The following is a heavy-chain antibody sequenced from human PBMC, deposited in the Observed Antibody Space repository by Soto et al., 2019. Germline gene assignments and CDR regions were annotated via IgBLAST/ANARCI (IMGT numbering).Heavy chain of an antibody. V-gene: IGHV5-51*01. CDR1: GYRLTMFW. CDR2: IFPGDSDT. D-gene: IGHD1-1*01. J-gene: IGHJ6*02. Sequence: GSLEIPCKGSGYRLTMFWIGWVRQMPGKGMEWMGIIFPGDSDTRYSPSFQGQVSFSVDKSINTAYLQWSSLKASDSAMYYCARVGLEVVYYYGMDVWGQGTTVTVSS. CDR3: ARVGLEVVYYYGMDV.